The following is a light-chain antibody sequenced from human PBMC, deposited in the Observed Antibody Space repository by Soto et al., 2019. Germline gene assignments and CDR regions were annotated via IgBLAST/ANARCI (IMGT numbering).Light chain of an antibody. V-gene: IGKV1-17*01. CDR1: QGIRRD. CDR2: DAS. J-gene: IGKJ4*01. Sequence: DIQMTQSPSSLSASVGDRVTITCRASQGIRRDLGWYQQKAGKAAKRLIYDASTLQSGVPSRFKGSGSGTEFTITISSLQPKDFATYYCLHQNSYLALSFGGGTKVEIK. CDR3: LHQNSYLALS.